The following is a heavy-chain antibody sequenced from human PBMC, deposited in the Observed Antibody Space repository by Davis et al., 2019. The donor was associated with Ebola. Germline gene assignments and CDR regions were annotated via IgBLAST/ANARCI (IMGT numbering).Heavy chain of an antibody. Sequence: MPGGSLRLSCTASGFTFTNYGMHWVRQPPGKGLEWIGEVSQDGRIKYSPPLESRVTMSLDRSKNQFSLKLDTLTAADTAVYYCAGQWDPLRVWHVWGQGTTVTVSS. CDR3: AGQWDPLRVWHV. D-gene: IGHD1-26*01. CDR1: GFTFTNYGM. CDR2: VSQDGRI. V-gene: IGHV4-4*02. J-gene: IGHJ6*02.